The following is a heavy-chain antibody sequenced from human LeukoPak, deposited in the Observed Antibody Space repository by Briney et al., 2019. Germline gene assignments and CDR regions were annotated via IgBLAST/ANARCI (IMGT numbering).Heavy chain of an antibody. Sequence: PSETLSLTCAVYGGSFSGYYWSWIRQPPGKGLEWIGEIIHSGSTNYNPSLKSRVTISVDTSKNQFSLKLSSVTAADTAVYYCARGRRILRVVGAAASWFDPWGQGTLVTVSS. CDR2: IIHSGST. J-gene: IGHJ5*02. CDR1: GGSFSGYY. CDR3: ARGRRILRVVGAAASWFDP. D-gene: IGHD2-15*01. V-gene: IGHV4-34*01.